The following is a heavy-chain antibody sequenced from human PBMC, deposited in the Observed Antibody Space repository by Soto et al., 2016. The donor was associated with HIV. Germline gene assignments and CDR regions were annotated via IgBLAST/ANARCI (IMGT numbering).Heavy chain of an antibody. D-gene: IGHD1-1*01. V-gene: IGHV3-74*01. CDR1: GFTFSDYW. CDR2: INKDGSST. CDR3: ARDYNTRPYFFDY. Sequence: EVQLVESEGALVQRGGSVRLSCAASGFTFSDYWMHWVRQVPGKGLVWLSHINKDGSSTNYADSVKGRFTISRDNAKNTLYLQMNSLRAEDTAVYFCARDYNTRPYFFDYWGRGTLVTVSS. J-gene: IGHJ4*02.